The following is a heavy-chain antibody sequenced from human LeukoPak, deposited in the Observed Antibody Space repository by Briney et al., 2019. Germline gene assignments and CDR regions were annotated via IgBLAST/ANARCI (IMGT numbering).Heavy chain of an antibody. CDR2: ISYDGSNK. D-gene: IGHD3-10*02. J-gene: IGHJ6*03. Sequence: GGSLRLSCAASGFTFSSYAMHWVRQAPGRGLERVAVISYDGSNKYYADSVKGRFTISRDNSKNTLYLQMNSLRAEDKAVYYCARDLVRGVIRYYMDVWGKGTTVTVSS. CDR3: ARDLVRGVIRYYMDV. CDR1: GFTFSSYA. V-gene: IGHV3-30*01.